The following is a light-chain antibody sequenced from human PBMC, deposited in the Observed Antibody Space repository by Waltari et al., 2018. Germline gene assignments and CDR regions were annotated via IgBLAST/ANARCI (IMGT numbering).Light chain of an antibody. CDR1: SPNIGRNY. CDR3: AAWDDSLTGWV. Sequence: QSVLTQPPSASGTPGQRVPLSCSGSSPNIGRNYVYCYQPLPATAPKLLIYRNDQRPSGVPDRFSGSRSGTSASLAISGLRSEDEADYYCAAWDDSLTGWVFGGGTKLTVL. CDR2: RND. J-gene: IGLJ3*02. V-gene: IGLV1-47*01.